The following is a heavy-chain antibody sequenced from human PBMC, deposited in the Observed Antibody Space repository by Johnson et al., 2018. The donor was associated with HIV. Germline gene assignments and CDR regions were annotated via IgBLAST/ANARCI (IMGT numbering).Heavy chain of an antibody. D-gene: IGHD3-16*01. CDR3: ERGVYIWGSSHAFDI. CDR2: ISYDGSNK. CDR1: GFTFTSYG. V-gene: IGHV3-30*03. J-gene: IGHJ3*02. Sequence: QVQLVESGGGLVQPGGSLRLSCAASGFTFTSYGIHWVRQAPGKGLEWVAVISYDGSNKYYADSVKGRCTITRDNAKITLYLQMNRLRAEDTAAYYCERGVYIWGSSHAFDIWGQGTMVTVSS.